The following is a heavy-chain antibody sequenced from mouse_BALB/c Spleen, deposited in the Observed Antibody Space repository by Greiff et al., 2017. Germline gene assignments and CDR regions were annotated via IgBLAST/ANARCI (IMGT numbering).Heavy chain of an antibody. Sequence: EVQLVESGGDLVKPGGSLKLSCAASGFTFSSYGMSWVRQTPDKRLEWVATISSGGSYTYYPDSVKGRFTISRDNAKNTLYLQMSSLKSEDTAMYYCAIHNGNYEDYWGQGTTLTVSS. CDR1: GFTFSSYG. CDR3: AIHNGNYEDY. J-gene: IGHJ2*01. CDR2: ISSGGSYT. D-gene: IGHD2-1*01. V-gene: IGHV5-6*01.